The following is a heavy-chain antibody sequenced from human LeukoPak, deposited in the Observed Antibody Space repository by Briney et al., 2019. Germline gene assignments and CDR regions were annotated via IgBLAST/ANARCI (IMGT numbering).Heavy chain of an antibody. CDR2: IYTSGST. CDR3: ASLSSSSVDY. D-gene: IGHD6-6*01. V-gene: IGHV4-4*09. J-gene: IGHJ4*02. CDR1: GGSISSYY. Sequence: SETLSLTCTVSGGSISSYYWSWIRQPPGKGLEWIGYIYTSGSTNYNPSPKSRVTISVDTSKNQFSLKLSSVTAADTAVYYCASLSSSSVDYWGQGTLVTVSS.